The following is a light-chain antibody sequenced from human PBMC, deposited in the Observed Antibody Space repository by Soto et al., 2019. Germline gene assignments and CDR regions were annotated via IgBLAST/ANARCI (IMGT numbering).Light chain of an antibody. CDR2: GAS. CDR3: QQYETVFT. Sequence: ELVLTQSPGTLSLSPGEQATLSCRASQSVGSSYLAWYQQKPGQAPSLLIYGASSRATGIPDSFSVSGSGTDNTLTISRLEPEEFAVYYCQQYETVFTVGPGTKVDIK. CDR1: QSVGSSY. V-gene: IGKV3-20*01. J-gene: IGKJ3*01.